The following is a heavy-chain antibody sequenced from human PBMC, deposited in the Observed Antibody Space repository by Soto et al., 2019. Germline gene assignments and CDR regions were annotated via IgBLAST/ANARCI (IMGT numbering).Heavy chain of an antibody. CDR1: GFTFNNYA. D-gene: IGHD1-1*01. Sequence: TGGSLSLSCAASGFTFNNYAMSWVRQAPGKGLERVSLISGSSGNTYYADSVKGRFTISRDNSKNTLYLQMNTLRAEDTAVYYCAKALSVEPNNYYHYYMDVWGKGTTVTVSS. CDR3: AKALSVEPNNYYHYYMDV. J-gene: IGHJ6*03. V-gene: IGHV3-23*01. CDR2: ISGSSGNT.